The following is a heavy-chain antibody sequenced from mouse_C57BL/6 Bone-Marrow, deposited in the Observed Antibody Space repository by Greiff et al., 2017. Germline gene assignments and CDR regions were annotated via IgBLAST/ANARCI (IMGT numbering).Heavy chain of an antibody. CDR3: ARDGGYYAMDY. V-gene: IGHV5-16*01. CDR1: GFTFSDYY. Sequence: EVHLVESEGGLVQPGSSMKLSCTASGFTFSDYYMAWVRQVPEKGLEWVANINYDGSSTYYLDSLKSRFIISRDNAKNILYLQISSLKSEDTATYYCARDGGYYAMDYWGQGTSVTVSS. CDR2: INYDGSST. J-gene: IGHJ4*01.